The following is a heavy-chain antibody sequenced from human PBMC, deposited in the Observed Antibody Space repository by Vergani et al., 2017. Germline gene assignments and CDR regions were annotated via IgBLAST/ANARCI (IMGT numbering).Heavy chain of an antibody. Sequence: QVQLVQSGAEVKKPGSSVKVSCKASGGTFSSYAISWVRQAPGQGLEWMGGIIPIFGTANYAQKFQGRVTITADESTSTAYMELSSLRSEDTAVHYCAREFGAGTTRGDGWFDPWGQGTLVTVSS. V-gene: IGHV1-69*12. J-gene: IGHJ5*02. CDR3: AREFGAGTTRGDGWFDP. CDR2: IIPIFGTA. CDR1: GGTFSSYA. D-gene: IGHD1-1*01.